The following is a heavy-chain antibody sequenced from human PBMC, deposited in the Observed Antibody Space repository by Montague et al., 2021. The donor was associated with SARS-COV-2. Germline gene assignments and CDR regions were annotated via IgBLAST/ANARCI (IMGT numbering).Heavy chain of an antibody. D-gene: IGHD2-21*02. J-gene: IGHJ2*01. CDR3: AGDSDRLDHFDL. CDR2: IYYSGST. Sequence: SETLSLTCTVSGGSISSYYWNWIRQSPGKGLEWIGYIYYSGSTKYNPSLKSRVTILVDTSKSQMSLRLNSVTAADTAVYYCAGDSDRLDHFDLWGRGTLVTVSS. CDR1: GGSISSYY. V-gene: IGHV4-59*01.